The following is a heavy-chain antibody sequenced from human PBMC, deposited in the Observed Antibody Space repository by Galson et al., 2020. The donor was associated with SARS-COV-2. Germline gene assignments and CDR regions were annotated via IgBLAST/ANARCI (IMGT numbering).Heavy chain of an antibody. J-gene: IGHJ4*02. D-gene: IGHD1-26*01. V-gene: IGHV3-30-3*01. Sequence: GLEWVAVMSYDGSNKYYADSVKGRFTISRDNSKNTLYLQMNSLRAEDTAVYYCARPRSGSYPPLFDYWGQGTLVTVSS. CDR2: MSYDGSNK. CDR3: ARPRSGSYPPLFDY.